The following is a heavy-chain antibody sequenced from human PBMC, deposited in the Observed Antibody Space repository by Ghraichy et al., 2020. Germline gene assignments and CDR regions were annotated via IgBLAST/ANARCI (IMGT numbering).Heavy chain of an antibody. Sequence: ASVKVSCKASGYTFTSYDINWMRQATGQGPEWMGWMNPNNGHTEYAQKFQGRVTMTRNTSIRTAYMELSSLIFEDTAVYYCARVGSSSGYYDSVDFWGQGTLVTVSS. CDR2: MNPNNGHT. V-gene: IGHV1-8*01. D-gene: IGHD6-19*01. CDR1: GYTFTSYD. J-gene: IGHJ4*02. CDR3: ARVGSSSGYYDSVDF.